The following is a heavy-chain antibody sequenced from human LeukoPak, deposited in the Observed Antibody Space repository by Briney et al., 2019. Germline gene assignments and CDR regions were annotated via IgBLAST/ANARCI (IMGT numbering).Heavy chain of an antibody. V-gene: IGHV3-48*03. CDR2: IISSGNTI. CDR1: GFTLSSYE. CDR3: ARVSYYDGYFDY. Sequence: GGSLRLSCAASGFTLSSYETNWVRQAPGKGLGWDSYIISSGNTIYYADSGKGRFTISRDNAKNSLYLQMNSLRAEDTAVYYCARVSYYDGYFDYWGEGTLVTVSS. D-gene: IGHD3-22*01. J-gene: IGHJ4*02.